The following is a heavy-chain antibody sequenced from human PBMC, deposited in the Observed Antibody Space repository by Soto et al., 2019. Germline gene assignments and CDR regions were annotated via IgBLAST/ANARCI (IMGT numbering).Heavy chain of an antibody. Sequence: KSGGSLRLSCAASGFTFSDYYINWIRQAPGKGLEWVSYISGDGRARDYADSVKGRFTISRDNAKNSVFLQMNSLRAEDTALYYCARALFFYTGYPGYWGQGTLVTVSS. CDR3: ARALFFYTGYPGY. J-gene: IGHJ4*02. V-gene: IGHV3-11*01. CDR2: ISGDGRAR. D-gene: IGHD5-12*01. CDR1: GFTFSDYY.